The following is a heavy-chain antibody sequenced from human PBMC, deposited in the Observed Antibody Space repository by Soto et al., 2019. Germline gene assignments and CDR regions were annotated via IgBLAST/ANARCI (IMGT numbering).Heavy chain of an antibody. CDR2: IIPIFGTA. V-gene: IGHV1-69*13. CDR1: GGTFSSYS. CDR3: ARDWGSGSSEPLFDY. Sequence: SVKVSCKASGGTFSSYSISWVRQAPGQGLEWMGGIIPIFGTANYAQKFQGRVTITADESTSTAYMELSSLRSEDTAVYYCARDWGSGSSEPLFDYWGQGTLVTVSS. J-gene: IGHJ4*02. D-gene: IGHD3-10*01.